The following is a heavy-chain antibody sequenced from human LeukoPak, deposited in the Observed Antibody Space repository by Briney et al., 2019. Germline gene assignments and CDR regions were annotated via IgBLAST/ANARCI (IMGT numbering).Heavy chain of an antibody. D-gene: IGHD3-3*01. CDR2: IKQDGSEK. CDR3: ARESAIFGVATDYGMDV. CDR1: GFTFSSYW. V-gene: IGHV3-7*01. Sequence: GGSLRLSCAASGFTFSSYWMSWVRQAPGKGLEWVANIKQDGSEKYYVDSVKGRFTISRDNAKNSLYLQMNSLRAEDTAVYYCARESAIFGVATDYGMDVWGQGTTVTVSS. J-gene: IGHJ6*02.